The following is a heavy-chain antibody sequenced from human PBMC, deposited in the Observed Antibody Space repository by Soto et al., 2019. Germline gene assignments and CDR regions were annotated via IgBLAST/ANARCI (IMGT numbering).Heavy chain of an antibody. V-gene: IGHV3-30*18. D-gene: IGHD4-4*01. CDR3: AKRRGDHSNYSWGIDV. J-gene: IGHJ6*02. Sequence: ESGGGVVQPGRSLRLSCAASGFTFRNYGMHWVRQAPGKGLVWVTVISYDGSHKYYADSVKGRFTISRDNSKNTVYLEMNSLRDEDTAVYYCAKRRGDHSNYSWGIDVWGQGTTVTVSS. CDR1: GFTFRNYG. CDR2: ISYDGSHK.